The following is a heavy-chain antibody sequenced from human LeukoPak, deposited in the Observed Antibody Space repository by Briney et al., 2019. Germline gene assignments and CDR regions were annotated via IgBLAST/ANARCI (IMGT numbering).Heavy chain of an antibody. CDR3: AHRSSFGEFFY. CDR2: IYWNDDR. D-gene: IGHD3-10*01. CDR1: GFSLSTSGVG. V-gene: IGHV2-5*01. Sequence: SGPTLVNPTQTLTLTCTFSGFSLSTSGVGVVWIRQPPEKALEWPAIIYWNDDRRYSPSLKSRLTITKDTSKNQVVLTLTNMDPVDTATYYCAHRSSFGEFFYWGQGTLVTVSS. J-gene: IGHJ4*02.